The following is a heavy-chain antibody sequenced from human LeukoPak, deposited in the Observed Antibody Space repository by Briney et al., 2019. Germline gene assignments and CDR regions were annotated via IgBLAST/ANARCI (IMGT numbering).Heavy chain of an antibody. CDR1: GGSISSYY. J-gene: IGHJ4*02. CDR3: AREKSGSYREFDY. Sequence: SETLSLTCAVSGGSISSYYWSWIRQPAGKGLEWIGRIYTSGSTNYNASLKSRVSMSVDTSKNQFSLKLSSVTAADTAVFYCAREKSGSYREFDYWGQGTLVTVSS. CDR2: IYTSGST. D-gene: IGHD1-26*01. V-gene: IGHV4-4*07.